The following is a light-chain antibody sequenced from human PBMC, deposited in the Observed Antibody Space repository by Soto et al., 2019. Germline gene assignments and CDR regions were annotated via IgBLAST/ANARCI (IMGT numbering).Light chain of an antibody. CDR3: QQYSDWPLVT. CDR2: AAS. Sequence: IVMTQSPATLSVSLGERATLSCRASQSVGTYLAWYQQKPGQPPSLLIFAASTRVTGIPARFSGTGSGSDFTLTINGLQSEDFAVYSCQQYSDWPLVTFGGGTRVEIK. J-gene: IGKJ4*01. V-gene: IGKV3-15*01. CDR1: QSVGTY.